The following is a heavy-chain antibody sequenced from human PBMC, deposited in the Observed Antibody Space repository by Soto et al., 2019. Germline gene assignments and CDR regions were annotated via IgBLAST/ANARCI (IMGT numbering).Heavy chain of an antibody. CDR3: ARDMGQLGIPGYDAFDI. V-gene: IGHV3-7*03. CDR2: IKQDGSEK. CDR1: GFTFSSYW. J-gene: IGHJ3*02. Sequence: GGSLRLSCAASGFTFSSYWMSWVRQAPGKGLEWVANIKQDGSEKYYVDSVKGRFTISRDNAKNSLYLQMNSLRAEDTAVYYCARDMGQLGIPGYDAFDIWGQGTMVTVSS. D-gene: IGHD6-13*01.